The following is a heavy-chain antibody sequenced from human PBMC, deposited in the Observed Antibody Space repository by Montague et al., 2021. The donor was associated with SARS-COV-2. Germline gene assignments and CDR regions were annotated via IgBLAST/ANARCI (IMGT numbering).Heavy chain of an antibody. V-gene: IGHV3-11*01. CDR2: IGKSGSPI. D-gene: IGHD2-21*01. J-gene: IGHJ6*02. CDR3: ARVAYYFYAMDA. Sequence: SLRLSCAAFAFTFDDYYMTWIRQAPGKGLEWVSYIGKSGSPIYYADSVKGRFTVSRDSTKKSLYLQMNSLRAEDTAVYFCARVAYYFYAMDAWGQGTTVTVSS. CDR1: AFTFDDYY.